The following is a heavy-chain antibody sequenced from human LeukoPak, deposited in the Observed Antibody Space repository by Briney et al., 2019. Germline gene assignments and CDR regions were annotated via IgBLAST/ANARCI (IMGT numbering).Heavy chain of an antibody. D-gene: IGHD3-22*01. Sequence: PGGSLRLSCAASGFAFSTYTMNWVRQAPGKGLEWVSAISGSGGSTYYADSVKGRFTISRDNSKNTLYLQMNSLRAEDTAVYYCATSGGSSGYRVGSAFDIWGQGTMVTVSS. V-gene: IGHV3-23*01. J-gene: IGHJ3*02. CDR3: ATSGGSSGYRVGSAFDI. CDR1: GFAFSTYT. CDR2: ISGSGGST.